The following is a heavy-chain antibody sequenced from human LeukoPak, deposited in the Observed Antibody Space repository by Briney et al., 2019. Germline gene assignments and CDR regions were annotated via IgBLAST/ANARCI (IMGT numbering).Heavy chain of an antibody. V-gene: IGHV3-53*01. D-gene: IGHD5-18*01. CDR1: GFTFSSNY. CDR2: IYSGGST. J-gene: IGHJ4*02. Sequence: PGGSLRLSCAASGFTFSSNYMSWVRQAPGKGLEWVSVIYSGGSTYYADSVKGRFTISRDNSKNTLYLQMNSLRTEDTAVYYCARTRGYSYGLGGDYWGQGTLVTVSS. CDR3: ARTRGYSYGLGGDY.